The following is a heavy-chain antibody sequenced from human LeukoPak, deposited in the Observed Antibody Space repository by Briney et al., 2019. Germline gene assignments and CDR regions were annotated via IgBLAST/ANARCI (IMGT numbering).Heavy chain of an antibody. V-gene: IGHV1-8*03. D-gene: IGHD3-22*01. CDR1: GGTLSSYA. CDR2: MSPNSGNT. Sequence: ASVKVSCKASGGTLSSYAINWVRQATGQGLEWMGWMSPNSGNTGYAQKFQGRVTITRNTSISTAYMELSSLRSDDTAVYYCATNYYDSRGNFDYWGQGTLVTVSS. J-gene: IGHJ4*02. CDR3: ATNYYDSRGNFDY.